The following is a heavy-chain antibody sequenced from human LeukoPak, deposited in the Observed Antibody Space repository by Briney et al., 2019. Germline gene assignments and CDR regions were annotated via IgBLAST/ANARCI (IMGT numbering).Heavy chain of an antibody. CDR2: INWNGGST. J-gene: IGHJ4*02. CDR3: SRGITMVAGIYYFDY. V-gene: IGHV3-20*04. CDR1: GFTFGGYG. Sequence: PGGSLRLSCAASGFTFGGYGMSWVRQAPGKGLEWVSGINWNGGSTGYADSVKGRFTTSRDNAKNSLYLQMNSLRAEGTAFTFFSRGITMVAGIYYFDYWGQGTLVTVSS. D-gene: IGHD3-10*01.